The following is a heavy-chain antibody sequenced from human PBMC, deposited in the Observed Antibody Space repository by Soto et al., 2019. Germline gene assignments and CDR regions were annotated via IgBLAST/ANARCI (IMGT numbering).Heavy chain of an antibody. CDR2: ISYDGSNK. CDR1: GFTFSSYA. CDR3: ARRGSYHALDY. J-gene: IGHJ4*02. D-gene: IGHD1-26*01. Sequence: VGSLRLSCAASGFTFSSYAMHWVRQAPGKGLEWVAVISYDGSNKYYADSVKGRFTISRDNSKNTLYLQMNSLRAEDTAVYYCARRGSYHALDYWGQGTLVTVSS. V-gene: IGHV3-30-3*01.